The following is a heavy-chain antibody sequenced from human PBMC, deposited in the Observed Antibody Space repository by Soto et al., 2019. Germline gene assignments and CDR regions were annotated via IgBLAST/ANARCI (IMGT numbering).Heavy chain of an antibody. CDR1: GGTFSSYA. CDR2: IIPIFGTA. V-gene: IGHV1-69*13. CDR3: AAEGPPSTTYGMDV. J-gene: IGHJ6*02. Sequence: ASMKVSCKASGGTFSSYAISWVRQAPGQGLEWMGGIIPIFGTANYAQKFQGRVTITADESTSTAYMELSSLRSEDTAVYYCAAEGPPSTTYGMDVWGQGTTVTVSS.